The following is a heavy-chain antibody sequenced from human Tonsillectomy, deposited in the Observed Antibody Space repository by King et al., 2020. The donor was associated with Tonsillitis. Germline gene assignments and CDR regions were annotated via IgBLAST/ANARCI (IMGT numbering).Heavy chain of an antibody. V-gene: IGHV3-7*01. CDR3: VRGGWPRWNWFAP. D-gene: IGHD4-23*01. CDR2: IKQDGSEK. Sequence: QLVQSGGGLVQPGGSLRLSCAASGFTFSDYWMNWVRQTPEKGLEWVANIKQDGSEKYYVDSVKGRFTISRDNAKRSLYLEMDSLRGEDTAVYYCVRGGWPRWNWFAPWGQGTLVTVSS. J-gene: IGHJ5*02. CDR1: GFTFSDYW.